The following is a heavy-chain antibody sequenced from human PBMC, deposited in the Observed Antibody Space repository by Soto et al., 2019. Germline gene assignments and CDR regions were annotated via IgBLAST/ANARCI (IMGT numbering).Heavy chain of an antibody. CDR2: IFYSGST. J-gene: IGHJ4*02. Sequence: QVQLQESGPGLLKPSQTLSLTCTVSGGSISSAGYNWSWIRQHPGKGLEWIGYIFYSGSTYYNPSLKSRVTISVDTSKNQFSLKLSSVTAAETAVYYCARYCSGTYYPTTFDYWGQGTLVTVSS. CDR3: ARYCSGTYYPTTFDY. D-gene: IGHD3-10*01. V-gene: IGHV4-31*03. CDR1: GGSISSAGYN.